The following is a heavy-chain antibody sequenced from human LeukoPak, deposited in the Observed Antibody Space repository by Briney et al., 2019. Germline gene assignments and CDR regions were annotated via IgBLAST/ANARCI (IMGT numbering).Heavy chain of an antibody. V-gene: IGHV3-23*01. CDR3: AKDEVSRMIVANRLDY. Sequence: GGSLRLSCAASGFTFSSYAMSWVRQAPGKGLEWVSAISGSGGSTYYADSVKGRFTISRDNSKNTLYLQMNSLRAEDTAVYYCAKDEVSRMIVANRLDYWGQGTLVTVSS. J-gene: IGHJ4*02. CDR2: ISGSGGST. CDR1: GFTFSSYA. D-gene: IGHD3-22*01.